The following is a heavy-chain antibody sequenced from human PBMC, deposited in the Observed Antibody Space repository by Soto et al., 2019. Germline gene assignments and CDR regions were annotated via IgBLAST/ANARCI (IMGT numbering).Heavy chain of an antibody. V-gene: IGHV4-34*02. CDR2: INHSGGT. D-gene: IGHD1-26*01. Sequence: QVQLQQWRAGLLKPSETLSLTCAVYGGSFSGYYWSWIRQPPVKGLERIGEINHSGGTNYTPSLKSRVPMSVDTSKDQFSLKLSSVTAADTAVFYCARLRWEHPWVFDYWGQGTLVTVSS. CDR3: ARLRWEHPWVFDY. CDR1: GGSFSGYY. J-gene: IGHJ4*02.